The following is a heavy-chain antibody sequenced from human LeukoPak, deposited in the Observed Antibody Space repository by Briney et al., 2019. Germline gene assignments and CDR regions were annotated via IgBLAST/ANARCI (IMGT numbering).Heavy chain of an antibody. CDR2: INHNSGGT. CDR3: ARPNSVGASVYFDY. Sequence: ASVKVSCKASGYTFTGYYMHWVRQAPGQGLEWMGWINHNSGGTKFAQRFQGRVTMTRDTSISTAYMELSKLSSDDTAVYYCARPNSVGASVYFDYWGQGTLVTVSS. D-gene: IGHD1-26*01. CDR1: GYTFTGYY. J-gene: IGHJ4*02. V-gene: IGHV1-2*02.